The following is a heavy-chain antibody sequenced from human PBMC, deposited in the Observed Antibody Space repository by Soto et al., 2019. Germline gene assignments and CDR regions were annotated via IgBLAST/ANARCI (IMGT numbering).Heavy chain of an antibody. CDR3: ASPPTTGNYYYYGMDV. CDR2: IIPIFGTA. D-gene: IGHD4-17*01. J-gene: IGHJ6*02. V-gene: IGHV1-69*12. Sequence: QVQLVQSGAEVKKPGSSVKVSCKASGGTFSSYAISWVREAPGQGLEWMGGIIPIFGTADYAQKFQGRVTITADESTSTAYMELSSLRSEDTAVYYCASPPTTGNYYYYGMDVWGQGTTVTVSS. CDR1: GGTFSSYA.